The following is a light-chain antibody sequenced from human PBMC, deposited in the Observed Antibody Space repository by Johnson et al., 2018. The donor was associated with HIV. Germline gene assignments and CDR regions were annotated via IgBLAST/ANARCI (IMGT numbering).Light chain of an antibody. CDR2: DND. J-gene: IGLJ1*01. CDR3: GTWDSSLYAYV. V-gene: IGLV1-51*01. CDR1: YSNIGNNY. Sequence: HSVLTQPPSVSAAPGQKVTISCSGSYSNIGNNYVSWYQQVPGTAPKLLIYDNDKRPSGIPDRFSGSKSGTSATLGITGLQTGDEADYYCGTWDSSLYAYVCGTGTKVTAL.